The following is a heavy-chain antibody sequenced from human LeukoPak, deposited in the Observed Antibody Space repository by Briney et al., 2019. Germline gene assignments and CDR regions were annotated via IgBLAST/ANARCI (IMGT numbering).Heavy chain of an antibody. CDR1: GFTFDDYG. CDR2: IYSGGST. CDR3: ARVYYGSGSLHYYYYYMDV. V-gene: IGHV3-53*01. Sequence: GGSLRLSCAASGFTFDDYGMSWVRQAPGKGLEWVAIIYSGGSTYYAGSVKGRFTISRDNSKNTLYLQMNSLRVEDTAVYYCARVYYGSGSLHYYYYYMDVWGKGTTVTISS. J-gene: IGHJ6*03. D-gene: IGHD3-10*01.